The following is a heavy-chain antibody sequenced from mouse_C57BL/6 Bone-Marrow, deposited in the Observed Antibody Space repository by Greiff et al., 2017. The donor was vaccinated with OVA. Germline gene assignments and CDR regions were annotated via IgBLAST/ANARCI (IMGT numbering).Heavy chain of an antibody. V-gene: IGHV1-81*01. CDR1: GYTFTSYG. Sequence: QVQLQQSGAELARPGASVKLSCRASGYTFTSYGISWVKQRTGQGLEWIGEIYPRSGNTYYNEKFKGKATLTADESSSTAYMELRSLTSEDSAVYFCARSDYGSSYWYFDVWGTGTTVTVSS. J-gene: IGHJ1*03. CDR2: IYPRSGNT. D-gene: IGHD1-1*01. CDR3: ARSDYGSSYWYFDV.